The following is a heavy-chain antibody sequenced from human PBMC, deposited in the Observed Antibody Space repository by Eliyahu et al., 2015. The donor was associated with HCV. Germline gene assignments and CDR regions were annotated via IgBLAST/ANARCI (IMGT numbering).Heavy chain of an antibody. V-gene: IGHV3-21*02. CDR1: DFTFSSYS. D-gene: IGHD3-16*01. CDR3: SRGGIMAFNDDFYYYGMDV. CDR2: ISKGSSYI. Sequence: EVQLVXSGGGLVRPGGXLXXCXAGSDFTFSSYSMNWVRQAPGKGLEWVSTISKGSSYIYYADSVKGRFTISRDNARSSVCLQMNSLRPEDTAVYFCSRGGIMAFNDDFYYYGMDVWGQGTTVTVSS. J-gene: IGHJ6*02.